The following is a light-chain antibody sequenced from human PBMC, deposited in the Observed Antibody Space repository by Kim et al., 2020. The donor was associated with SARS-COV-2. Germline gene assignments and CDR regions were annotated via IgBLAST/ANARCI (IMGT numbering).Light chain of an antibody. CDR3: QQYNTYPGT. CDR1: ESISCW. V-gene: IGKV1-5*03. Sequence: ASVGDRVTITCQASESISCWLAWYQQKPGKAPTLLINKASSLQSGVPSRFSGSGSGTEFTLPISSLQSDDFVTYYCQQYNTYPGTFGKGTKVDIK. CDR2: KAS. J-gene: IGKJ1*01.